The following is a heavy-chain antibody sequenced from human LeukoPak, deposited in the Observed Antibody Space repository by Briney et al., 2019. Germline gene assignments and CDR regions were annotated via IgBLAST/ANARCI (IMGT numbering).Heavy chain of an antibody. Sequence: ASVEVSCKASGYTFTSYGISWVRQAPGQGLEWMGWISAYNGNTNYAQKLQGRVTMTTDTSTSTAYMELRSLRSDGTAVYYCARGFGIAAAGTISRDFDYWGQGTLVTVSS. J-gene: IGHJ4*02. CDR3: ARGFGIAAAGTISRDFDY. V-gene: IGHV1-18*01. D-gene: IGHD6-13*01. CDR1: GYTFTSYG. CDR2: ISAYNGNT.